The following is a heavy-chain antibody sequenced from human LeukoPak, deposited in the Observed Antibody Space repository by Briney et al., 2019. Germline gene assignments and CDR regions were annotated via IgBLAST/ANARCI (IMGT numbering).Heavy chain of an antibody. V-gene: IGHV3-7*01. D-gene: IGHD3-3*01. J-gene: IGHJ4*02. Sequence: PGGSLRLSCAASGFTFSTYWMTWVRQAPGKGLEWVANIKQDGTDKHYVDSVKGRFTISRDNAKNSLYLQMNSLSAEDTAVYYCVKEMSRSAVFDYWGQGILVTVSS. CDR3: VKEMSRSAVFDY. CDR1: GFTFSTYW. CDR2: IKQDGTDK.